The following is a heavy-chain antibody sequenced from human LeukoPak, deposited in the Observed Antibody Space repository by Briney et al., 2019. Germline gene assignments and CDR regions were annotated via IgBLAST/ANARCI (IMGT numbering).Heavy chain of an antibody. CDR2: IWYDGSNK. V-gene: IGHV3-33*01. D-gene: IGHD3-3*01. CDR3: ASELGGYFDY. CDR1: GFTFSSYG. Sequence: PGRSLRLSCAASGFTFSSYGMHWVRQAPGKGLEWVAVIWYDGSNKYYADSVKGRFTISRDNSKNTLYLQMNSLRAEDTAVYYCASELGGYFDYWGQGTLVTVSS. J-gene: IGHJ4*02.